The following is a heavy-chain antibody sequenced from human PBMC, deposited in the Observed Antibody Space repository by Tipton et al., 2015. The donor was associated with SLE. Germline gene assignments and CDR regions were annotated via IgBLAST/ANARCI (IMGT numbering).Heavy chain of an antibody. J-gene: IGHJ3*02. CDR1: GGSFSGYY. Sequence: TLSLTCTVYGGSFSGYYWSWIRQPPGKGLEWIGEINHSGSTYYNPSLKSRVTISVDTSKNQFSLKLSSVTAADTAVYYCAREALRDYDSSGYPDAFDIWGQGTMVTVSS. CDR2: INHSGST. V-gene: IGHV4-34*01. D-gene: IGHD3-22*01. CDR3: AREALRDYDSSGYPDAFDI.